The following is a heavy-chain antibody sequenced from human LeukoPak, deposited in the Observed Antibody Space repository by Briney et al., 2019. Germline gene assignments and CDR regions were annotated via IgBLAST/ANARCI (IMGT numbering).Heavy chain of an antibody. D-gene: IGHD3-22*01. CDR3: ARDTYYYDSSGYYFDY. J-gene: IGHJ4*02. CDR2: ISSSSSYI. Sequence: ETLSLTCTVSGGSISSSSYYWGWIRQPPGKGLEWVSSISSSSSYIYYADSVKGRFTISRDNAKNSLYLQMNSLRAEDTAVYYCARDTYYYDSSGYYFDYWGQGTLVTVSS. CDR1: GGSISSSS. V-gene: IGHV3-21*01.